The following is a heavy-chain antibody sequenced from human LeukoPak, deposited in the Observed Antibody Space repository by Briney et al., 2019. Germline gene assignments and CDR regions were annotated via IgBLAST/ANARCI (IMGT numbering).Heavy chain of an antibody. D-gene: IGHD4-11*01. CDR1: GGSFSGYY. Sequence: SETLSLTCAVYGGSFSGYYWSWIRQPPGKGLEWIGEINHSGSTNYNPSLKSRVTISVDTSKNQFSLKLSSVTAADTAVYYCAGDYSNYPPDYWGQGTLVTVSS. J-gene: IGHJ4*02. CDR2: INHSGST. CDR3: AGDYSNYPPDY. V-gene: IGHV4-34*01.